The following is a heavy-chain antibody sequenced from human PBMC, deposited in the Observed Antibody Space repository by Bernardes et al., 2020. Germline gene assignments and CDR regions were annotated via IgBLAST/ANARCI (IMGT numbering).Heavy chain of an antibody. Sequence: WGSLRLSCAVSGFTFSSYSMNWVRQAPGKGLEWVSSISSSSSYIYYADSVKGRFTISRDNAKNSLYLQMNSLRAEDTAVYYCARGEYCTRTSCYSAWNYGMDVWGQGTTVTVSS. J-gene: IGHJ6*02. CDR2: ISSSSSYI. D-gene: IGHD2-2*01. CDR3: ARGEYCTRTSCYSAWNYGMDV. V-gene: IGHV3-21*01. CDR1: GFTFSSYS.